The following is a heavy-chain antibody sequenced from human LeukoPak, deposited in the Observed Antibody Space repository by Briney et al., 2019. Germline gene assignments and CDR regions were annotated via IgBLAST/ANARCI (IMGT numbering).Heavy chain of an antibody. CDR3: ARDGIAAAPGDY. D-gene: IGHD6-13*01. CDR1: GYSISSGYY. V-gene: IGHV4-38-2*02. Sequence: PSETLSLTCTVSGYSISSGYYWGWIRQPPGKGLEWIGSINHSGSTYYNPSLKSRVTISVDTSKNQFSLKLSSVTAADTAVYYCARDGIAAAPGDYWGQGTLVTVSS. CDR2: INHSGST. J-gene: IGHJ4*02.